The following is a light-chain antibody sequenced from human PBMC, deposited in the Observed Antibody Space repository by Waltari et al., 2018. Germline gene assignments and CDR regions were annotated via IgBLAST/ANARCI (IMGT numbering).Light chain of an antibody. V-gene: IGKV3-20*01. Sequence: IVFPQSPGTLSLSAGERATLPCSASQSVNTYFAWYHHKPGQAPRLPIYGAYTRTAGIPYRFSGSGFGTDFSLTISRLEAEDFAVYYCQHHVRLPATFGQGTKVEIK. CDR2: GAY. CDR1: QSVNTY. J-gene: IGKJ1*01. CDR3: QHHVRLPAT.